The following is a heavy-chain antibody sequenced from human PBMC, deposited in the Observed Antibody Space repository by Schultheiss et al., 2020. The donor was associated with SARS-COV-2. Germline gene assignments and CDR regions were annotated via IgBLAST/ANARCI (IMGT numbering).Heavy chain of an antibody. Sequence: SVKVSCKASGYTFNVYGISWVRQAPGQGLEWMGGIIPIFGTANYAQKFQGRVTITADESTSTAYMELSSLRSEDTAVYYCARDRYDFWSGYVSYWYFDLWGRGTLVTVSS. CDR2: IIPIFGTA. V-gene: IGHV1-69*13. CDR3: ARDRYDFWSGYVSYWYFDL. D-gene: IGHD3-3*01. CDR1: GYTFNVYG. J-gene: IGHJ2*01.